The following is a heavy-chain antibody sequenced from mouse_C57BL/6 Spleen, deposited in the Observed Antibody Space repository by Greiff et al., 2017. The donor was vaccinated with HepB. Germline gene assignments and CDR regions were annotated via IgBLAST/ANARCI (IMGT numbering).Heavy chain of an antibody. CDR1: GFTFSDYG. V-gene: IGHV5-17*01. D-gene: IGHD1-2*01. J-gene: IGHJ1*03. CDR2: ISSGSSTI. CDR3: ARRLRGDWYFDV. Sequence: EVHLVESGGGLVKPGGSLKLSCAASGFTFSDYGMHWVRQAPEKGLEWVAYISSGSSTIYYADTVKGRFTISRDNAKNTLFLQMTSLRSEDTAMYYCARRLRGDWYFDVWGTGTTVTVSS.